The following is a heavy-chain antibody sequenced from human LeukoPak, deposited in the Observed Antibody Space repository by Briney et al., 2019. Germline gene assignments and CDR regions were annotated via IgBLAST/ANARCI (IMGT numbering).Heavy chain of an antibody. Sequence: SETLSLTCTVSGGSISTYYWSWIRQPAGKGLECIGRIYTSGSTNYNPSLKSRVTMSVDTSKNQFSLKLSSVTAADTAVYYCARDRDGVAVAGTDYWGQGTLVTVSS. CDR3: ARDRDGVAVAGTDY. CDR2: IYTSGST. V-gene: IGHV4-4*07. CDR1: GGSISTYY. D-gene: IGHD6-19*01. J-gene: IGHJ4*02.